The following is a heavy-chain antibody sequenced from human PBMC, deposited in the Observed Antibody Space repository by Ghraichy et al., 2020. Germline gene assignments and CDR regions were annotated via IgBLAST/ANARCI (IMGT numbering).Heavy chain of an antibody. J-gene: IGHJ6*02. V-gene: IGHV1-69*13. CDR1: GGTFSSYA. CDR2: IIPIFGTA. D-gene: IGHD3-3*01. Sequence: SVKVSCKASGGTFSSYAISWVRQAPGQGLEWMGGIIPIFGTANYAQKFQGRVTITADESTSTAYMELSSLRSEDTAVYYCASTTIFGVVGYYYGMDVWGQGTTVTVSS. CDR3: ASTTIFGVVGYYYGMDV.